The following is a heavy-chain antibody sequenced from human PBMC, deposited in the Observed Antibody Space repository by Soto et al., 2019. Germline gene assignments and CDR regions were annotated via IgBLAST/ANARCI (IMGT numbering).Heavy chain of an antibody. CDR3: AKSPFLLIVYATLSFYFDY. CDR2: ISGSGGST. CDR1: GFTFSSYA. V-gene: IGHV3-23*01. Sequence: PGGSLRLSCAASGFTFSSYAMSWVRQAPGKGLEWVSAISGSGGSTYYADSVKGRFTIPRDNSKNTLYLQMNSLRAEDTAVYYCAKSPFLLIVYATLSFYFDYWGQGTLVTVSS. J-gene: IGHJ4*02. D-gene: IGHD2-8*01.